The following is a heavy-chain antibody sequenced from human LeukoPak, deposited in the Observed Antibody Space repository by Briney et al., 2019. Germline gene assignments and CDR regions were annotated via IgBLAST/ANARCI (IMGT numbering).Heavy chain of an antibody. CDR3: VRGGEIGLDY. Sequence: GGSRRLACAASAYTFNTYYMHWVRQTTGQCLEWISSIDSSGGCTYYAGSVKGRFTISRENDKNSLYLPMNSLRVGDTGVYSCVRGGEIGLDYWGHGTLVTV. D-gene: IGHD3-16*01. CDR2: IDSSGGCT. V-gene: IGHV3-13*01. J-gene: IGHJ4*01. CDR1: AYTFNTYY.